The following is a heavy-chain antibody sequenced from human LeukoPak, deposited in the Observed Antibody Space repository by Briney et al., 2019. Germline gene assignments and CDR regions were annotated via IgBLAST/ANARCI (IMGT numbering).Heavy chain of an antibody. CDR3: ARARGYCHDATCHRTLDY. D-gene: IGHD2-15*01. CDR1: GFTFSSYG. V-gene: IGHV3-30*03. Sequence: PGGSLRLSCAASGFTFSSYGMHWVRQAPGKGLEWVAVISYDGSNKYYADSVKGRFTISRDNSKNTLYLQMNSLRADDTAVYYCARARGYCHDATCHRTLDYWGQGTLVTVSS. CDR2: ISYDGSNK. J-gene: IGHJ4*02.